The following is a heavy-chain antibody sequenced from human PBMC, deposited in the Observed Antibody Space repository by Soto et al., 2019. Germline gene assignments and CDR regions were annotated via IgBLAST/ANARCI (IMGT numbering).Heavy chain of an antibody. CDR3: ARGIPRGYSYGSYYFGY. J-gene: IGHJ4*02. CDR1: GFTGSSNY. V-gene: IGHV3-53*01. D-gene: IGHD5-18*01. CDR2: IYSGGRT. Sequence: GGSLRLSCAAPGFTGSSNYMTWGRQAPGKGLEWVSVIYSGGRTYYADPVKGRFTISRDNSKNTPYLQMNSLRAKDTAVYYCARGIPRGYSYGSYYFGYWGQGTLVTVSS.